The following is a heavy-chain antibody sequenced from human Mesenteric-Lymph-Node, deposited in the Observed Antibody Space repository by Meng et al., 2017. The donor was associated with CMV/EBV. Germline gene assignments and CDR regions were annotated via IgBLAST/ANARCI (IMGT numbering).Heavy chain of an antibody. CDR2: ISGSGGST. V-gene: IGHV3-23*01. D-gene: IGHD3-3*01. Sequence: ESLKISCAASGFTFSSYAMSWVRQAPGKGLEWVSAISGSGGSTYYADSVKGRFTISRDNSKNTLYLQMNSLRAEDTAVYYCARRTAPYDFWSGYSDWGQGTLVTVSS. CDR3: ARRTAPYDFWSGYSD. CDR1: GFTFSSYA. J-gene: IGHJ4*02.